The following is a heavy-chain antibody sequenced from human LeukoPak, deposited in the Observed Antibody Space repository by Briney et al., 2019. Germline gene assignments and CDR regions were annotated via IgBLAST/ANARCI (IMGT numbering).Heavy chain of an antibody. CDR2: ISGSGDST. D-gene: IGHD3-22*01. CDR1: GFTFSSYA. CDR3: AKGTQVVVIKVLWFDP. J-gene: IGHJ5*02. V-gene: IGHV3-23*01. Sequence: TGGSLRLSCAASGFTFSSYAMSWVRQAPGKGLEWVSAISGSGDSTYYADSVKGRFTISRDNSKNTLYLQMNSLRAEDTAVYYCAKGTQVVVIKVLWFDPWGQGTLVTVSS.